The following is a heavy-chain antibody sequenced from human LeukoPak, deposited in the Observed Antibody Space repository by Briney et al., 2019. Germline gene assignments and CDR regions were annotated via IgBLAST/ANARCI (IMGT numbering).Heavy chain of an antibody. V-gene: IGHV3-48*03. CDR3: ARTQRGSYSDY. CDR2: ISSSGSTI. CDR1: GFTFSTYE. D-gene: IGHD1-26*01. Sequence: GGSLRLSCAASGFTFSTYEMNWVRQAPGKGLEWVSYISSSGSTIYYADSVKGRFTISRDNAKSSLYLQMNSLRAEDTAVYYCARTQRGSYSDYWGQGTLVTVSS. J-gene: IGHJ4*02.